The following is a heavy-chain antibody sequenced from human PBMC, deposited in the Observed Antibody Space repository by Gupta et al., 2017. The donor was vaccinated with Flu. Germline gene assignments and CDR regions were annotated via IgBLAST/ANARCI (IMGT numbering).Heavy chain of an antibody. J-gene: IGHJ3*02. Sequence: QVQLVQSGAEVKKPGSSVKISCKASGGTFGTFGFNWVRQAPGQGLEWMGGIIPVSATTTYTQKFQGRVTITADRSTSTAYMELSSLRSEDTAVYYCARDIRDIVIIPGAIFDPKSGAFDIWGQGTLVTVSS. V-gene: IGHV1-69*06. D-gene: IGHD2-2*01. CDR3: ARDIRDIVIIPGAIFDPKSGAFDI. CDR2: IIPVSATT. CDR1: GGTFGTFG.